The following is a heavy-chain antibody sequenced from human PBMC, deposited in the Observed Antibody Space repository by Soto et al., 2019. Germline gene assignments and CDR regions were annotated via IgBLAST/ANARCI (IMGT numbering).Heavy chain of an antibody. D-gene: IGHD2-8*01. CDR1: GGTFSSYA. CDR3: ARDIXVGYCTNGVRADNWFDP. J-gene: IGHJ5*02. CDR2: IIPIFGTA. Sequence: SVKVSCKASGGTFSSYAISWVRQAPGQGLEWMGGIIPIFGTANYAQKFQGRVTITADESTSTAYMELSSLRSEDTAVYYCARDIXVGYCTNGVRADNWFDPWGQGTLVTVSS. V-gene: IGHV1-69*13.